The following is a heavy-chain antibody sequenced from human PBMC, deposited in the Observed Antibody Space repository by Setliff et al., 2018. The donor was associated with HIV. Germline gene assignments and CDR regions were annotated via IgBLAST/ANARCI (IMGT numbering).Heavy chain of an antibody. CDR1: GYTFNDFY. D-gene: IGHD1-26*01. CDR3: AREPPRRRGTVAEDY. V-gene: IGHV1-46*02. J-gene: IGHJ4*02. Sequence: ASVKVSCKTSGYTFNDFYIYWVRQAPGQGLEWMGMINPSGSITNYAQKFQGRLTLTRDTSMSTVYMELNSLKSEDTAIYYCAREPPRRRGTVAEDYWGQGTLVTVSS. CDR2: INPSGSIT.